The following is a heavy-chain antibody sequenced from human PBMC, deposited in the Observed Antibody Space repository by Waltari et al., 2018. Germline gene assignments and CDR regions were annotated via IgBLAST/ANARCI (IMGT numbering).Heavy chain of an antibody. J-gene: IGHJ6*03. CDR2: IHYSGSS. CDR3: ARADTSTSYFYYYMDV. V-gene: IGHV4-59*01. CDR1: GGSTSTYY. Sequence: QVQLQESGPGLVKPSETLSLTCTVSGGSTSTYYRSWVRQSPGKGLEWIGYIHYSGSSVYNPSLRSRVAISLDTPNNQFSLRLRSVTAADAAIYYCARADTSTSYFYYYMDVWGKGTTVTVSS. D-gene: IGHD1-26*01.